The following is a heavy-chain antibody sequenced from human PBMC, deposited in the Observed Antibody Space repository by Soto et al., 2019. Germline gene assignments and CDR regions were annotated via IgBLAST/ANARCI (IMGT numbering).Heavy chain of an antibody. CDR2: ISGSGGST. Sequence: EVQLLESGGGLVQPGGSLRLSCAASGFTFSSYAMSWVRQAPGKGLEWVSAISGSGGSTYYADSVKGRFTISRDNSKNTLYLQMNSLRAEDTAVYYCAISGYSSGWYGYFQHWGQGTLVTFSS. CDR3: AISGYSSGWYGYFQH. V-gene: IGHV3-23*01. J-gene: IGHJ1*01. D-gene: IGHD6-19*01. CDR1: GFTFSSYA.